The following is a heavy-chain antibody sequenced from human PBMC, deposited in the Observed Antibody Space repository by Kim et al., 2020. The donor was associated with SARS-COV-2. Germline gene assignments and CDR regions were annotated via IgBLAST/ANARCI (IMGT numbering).Heavy chain of an antibody. D-gene: IGHD3-22*01. J-gene: IGHJ6*01. Sequence: SETLSLTCTVSGGSVSNSSYYWAWIRQPPGKGLEWIGTIYYTGRTYYNPSIKSRVTISVDTPKNQFSLNLSAVTAADTAVYYCARLYHYDSSGYYAHYYYYGIDVRGEGTTVAVSS. CDR3: ARLYHYDSSGYYAHYYYYGIDV. CDR1: GGSVSNSSYY. V-gene: IGHV4-39*01. CDR2: IYYTGRT.